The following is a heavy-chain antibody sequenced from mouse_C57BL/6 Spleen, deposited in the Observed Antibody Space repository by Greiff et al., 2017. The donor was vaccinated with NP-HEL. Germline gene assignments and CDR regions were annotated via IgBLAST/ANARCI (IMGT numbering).Heavy chain of an antibody. J-gene: IGHJ3*01. CDR1: GYAFTNYL. CDR3: ARTYVSSYDWFAY. Sequence: QVQLQQSGAELVRPGTSVKVSCKASGYAFTNYLIEWVKQRPGQGLEWIGVINAGSGGTNYNEKFKGTATLTADKSSSTAYMQLISLTSEDSAVYFCARTYVSSYDWFAYWGQGTLVTVSA. D-gene: IGHD1-1*01. CDR2: INAGSGGT. V-gene: IGHV1-54*01.